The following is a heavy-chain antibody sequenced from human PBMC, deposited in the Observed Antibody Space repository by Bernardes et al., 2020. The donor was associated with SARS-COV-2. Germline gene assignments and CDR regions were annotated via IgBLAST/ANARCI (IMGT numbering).Heavy chain of an antibody. Sequence: GGSLRLSCAASGFTFSSYAMSWVRQAPGKGLEWVSAIRGNGDTTYYADSVKGRFTISRDNSENTLYLQMNSLRVEDTAVYYCAKEWDTVPGNAFDIWGNGKLVTVSS. CDR2: IRGNGDTT. D-gene: IGHD2-8*01. CDR3: AKEWDTVPGNAFDI. CDR1: GFTFSSYA. J-gene: IGHJ3*02. V-gene: IGHV3-23*01.